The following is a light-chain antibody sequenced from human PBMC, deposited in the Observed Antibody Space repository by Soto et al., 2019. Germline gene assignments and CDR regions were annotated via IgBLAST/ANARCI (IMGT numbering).Light chain of an antibody. CDR1: SSDVGGYNY. CDR2: DVS. Sequence: QSALTQPASVSGSPGQSITISCTGTSSDVGGYNYVSWYQHHPGKAPKLIIYDVSNRPSGVSILFSGSKSDNTASLTISVLQPEDEADYHCSSYTTSNTRQIVFGTGTKVTVL. V-gene: IGLV2-14*03. CDR3: SSYTTSNTRQIV. J-gene: IGLJ1*01.